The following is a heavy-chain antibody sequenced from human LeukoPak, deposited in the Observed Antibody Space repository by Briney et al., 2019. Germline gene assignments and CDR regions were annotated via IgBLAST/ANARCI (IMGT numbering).Heavy chain of an antibody. V-gene: IGHV3-66*01. J-gene: IGHJ4*02. D-gene: IGHD4-17*01. CDR2: IYSGGNT. CDR1: GFTFSNYA. Sequence: GGSLRLSCAASGFTFSNYAMHWVRQAPGKGLEWVTVIYSGGNTYYADSVKGRFTISRDNSKNTVYLQMNSLRVEDTAVYYCARDLVAAKYYLDYEIYWGQGTLVTVSS. CDR3: ARDLVAAKYYLDYEIY.